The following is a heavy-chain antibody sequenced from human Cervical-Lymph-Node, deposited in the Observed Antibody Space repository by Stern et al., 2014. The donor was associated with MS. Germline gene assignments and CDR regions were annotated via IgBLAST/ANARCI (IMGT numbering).Heavy chain of an antibody. CDR3: ARGGSGGDYGMDV. Sequence: QVQLQQWGAGMLKPSETLSLTCAVSGASFSGYYWTWTRQPPGKGLEWIGEINESGSTNTNMSLGSRVTIYVETYKNQFSLELRFVTAADTAVYYCARGGSGGDYGMDVWGQGTTVTVSS. D-gene: IGHD3-10*01. CDR2: INESGST. J-gene: IGHJ6*02. CDR1: GASFSGYY. V-gene: IGHV4-34*01.